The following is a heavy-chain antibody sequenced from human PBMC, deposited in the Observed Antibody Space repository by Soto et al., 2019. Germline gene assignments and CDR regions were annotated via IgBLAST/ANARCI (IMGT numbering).Heavy chain of an antibody. CDR3: ARSISGYSYGLPTYNWFDP. D-gene: IGHD5-18*01. J-gene: IGHJ5*02. Sequence: ASVKVSCKASGYTFTSYYMHWVRQAPGQGLERMGIINPSGGSTSYAQKFQGRVTMTRDTSTSTVYMELSSLRSEDTAVYYCARSISGYSYGLPTYNWFDPWGQGTLVTVSS. V-gene: IGHV1-46*01. CDR1: GYTFTSYY. CDR2: INPSGGST.